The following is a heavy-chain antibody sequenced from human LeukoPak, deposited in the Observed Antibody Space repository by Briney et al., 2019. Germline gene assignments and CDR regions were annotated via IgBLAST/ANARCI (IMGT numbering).Heavy chain of an antibody. J-gene: IGHJ4*02. CDR3: ARESSSGWYNFDY. Sequence: GGSLRLSCAASGFTFSSYWMSWVRQAPGKGPEWVANIKQDGSEKYYVDSVKGRFTISRDNAKNSLYLQMNSLRAEDTAVYYCARESSSGWYNFDYWGQGTLVTVSS. CDR2: IKQDGSEK. CDR1: GFTFSSYW. D-gene: IGHD6-19*01. V-gene: IGHV3-7*01.